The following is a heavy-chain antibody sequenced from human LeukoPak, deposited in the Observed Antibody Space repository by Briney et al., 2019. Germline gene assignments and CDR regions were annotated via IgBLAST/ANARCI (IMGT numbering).Heavy chain of an antibody. J-gene: IGHJ4*02. V-gene: IGHV3-30*03. CDR3: ARDRYDYVWGSYRYGLSPHLDY. CDR1: GFTFINAW. CDR2: ISYDGSNK. Sequence: PGGSLRLSCAASGFTFINAWMNWVRQAPGKGLEWVAVISYDGSNKYYADSVKGRFTISRDNSKNTLFLQMNSLRAEDTAVYYCARDRYDYVWGSYRYGLSPHLDYWGQGTLVTVSS. D-gene: IGHD3-16*02.